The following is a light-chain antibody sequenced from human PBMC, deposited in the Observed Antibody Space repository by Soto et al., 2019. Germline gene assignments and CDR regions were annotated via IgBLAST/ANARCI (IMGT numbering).Light chain of an antibody. CDR2: YTS. V-gene: IGKV3-15*01. CDR1: QSVSSD. Sequence: DIVMTQSPPPRSLSSGESATLSCRSSQSVSSDLAWYQQKPGQAPRLLIYYTSTRATGFPARFSGGGSGTEFTLTISSLQSEDFAVYYCQQYDTSPTTFGQGTKVDIK. J-gene: IGKJ1*01. CDR3: QQYDTSPTT.